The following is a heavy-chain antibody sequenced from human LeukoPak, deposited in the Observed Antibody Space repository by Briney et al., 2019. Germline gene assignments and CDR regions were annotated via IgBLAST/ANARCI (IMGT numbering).Heavy chain of an antibody. CDR3: ARPYYYDSSGYSLDY. CDR1: GYTFTGYY. J-gene: IGHJ4*02. D-gene: IGHD3-22*01. V-gene: IGHV1-2*02. Sequence: APVKVSCKASGYTFTGYYIHWVRQAPGQGLEWMGWINPNSGGTNYAQKFQGRVTMTGDTSISTAYMELRRLRSDDTAVYYCARPYYYDSSGYSLDYWGQGTLVTVSS. CDR2: INPNSGGT.